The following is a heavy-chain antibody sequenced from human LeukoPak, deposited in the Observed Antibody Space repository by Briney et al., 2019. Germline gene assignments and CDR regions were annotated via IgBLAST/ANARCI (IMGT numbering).Heavy chain of an antibody. D-gene: IGHD3-22*01. J-gene: IGHJ3*02. CDR3: ARVGDYYDSSGYDI. Sequence: SQTLSLTCAISGDSVSTNSAAWNWIRQSPSRGLEWLGRTYYRSKWYNYYAVSVKSRITINPDTSKNQFSLQLNSVTPEDTAVYYCARVGDYYDSSGYDIWGQGTMVTVSS. V-gene: IGHV6-1*01. CDR2: TYYRSKWYN. CDR1: GDSVSTNSAA.